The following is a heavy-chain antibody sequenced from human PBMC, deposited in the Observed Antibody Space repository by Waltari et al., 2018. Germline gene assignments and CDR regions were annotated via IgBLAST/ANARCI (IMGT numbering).Heavy chain of an antibody. CDR1: GVTFSSYD. D-gene: IGHD6-13*01. CDR3: AKMRIRSWYINYFDY. Sequence: EVQLVESGGGLVQPGGSLRHSCAASGVTFSSYDMRWVRPAPGKGLEWVSAISGSGGSTYYADSVKGRFTISRDNSKNTLYLQMNSLRAEDTAVYYCAKMRIRSWYINYFDYWGQGTLVTVSS. CDR2: ISGSGGST. V-gene: IGHV3-23*04. J-gene: IGHJ4*02.